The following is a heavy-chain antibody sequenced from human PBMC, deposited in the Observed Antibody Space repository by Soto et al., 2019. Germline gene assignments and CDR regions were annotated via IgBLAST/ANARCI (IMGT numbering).Heavy chain of an antibody. CDR2: ISCDGSNK. CDR1: GFTFSSYA. D-gene: IGHD3-10*01. CDR3: ARDPMGRYYGSGSYYFDY. J-gene: IGHJ4*02. Sequence: HVQLVESGGGVVQPGRSLRLSCAASGFTFSSYAMHWVRQAPGKGLEWVAVISCDGSNKYYADSVKGRFTISRDNSKNTLYLQMNSLRAEVTAVYYCARDPMGRYYGSGSYYFDYWGQGTLVTVSS. V-gene: IGHV3-30-3*01.